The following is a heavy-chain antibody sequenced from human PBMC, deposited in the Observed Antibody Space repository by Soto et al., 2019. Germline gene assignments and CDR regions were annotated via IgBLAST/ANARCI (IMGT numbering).Heavy chain of an antibody. CDR1: GGTFSSFV. CDR2: IIPSIGII. CDR3: AREGDTKFHSYSRQEPGY. D-gene: IGHD4-4*01. J-gene: IGHJ4*02. Sequence: QVQLVQSGAEVKKPGSSVKVSCKASGGTFSSFVISWVRHAPGQGLEWMGRIIPSIGIINYAQKLQGRVTITGEASTSTANMELSSLRSDDRAGYYCAREGDTKFHSYSRQEPGYGGQGTLVTVS. V-gene: IGHV1-69*04.